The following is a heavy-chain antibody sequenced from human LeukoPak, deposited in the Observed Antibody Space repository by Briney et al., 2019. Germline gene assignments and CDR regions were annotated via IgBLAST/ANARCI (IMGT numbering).Heavy chain of an antibody. V-gene: IGHV3-23*01. CDR3: AKDIVWRPIYGPPRNWFDP. CDR1: GFTFSSYA. D-gene: IGHD3-16*01. CDR2: ISGSGGST. J-gene: IGHJ5*02. Sequence: PGGSLRLSCAPSGFTFSSYAMSWVRQAPGKGLEWVSAISGSGGSTYYADSVKGRFTISRDNSKNTLYLQMNSLRAEDTAVYYCAKDIVWRPIYGPPRNWFDPWGQGTLVTVSS.